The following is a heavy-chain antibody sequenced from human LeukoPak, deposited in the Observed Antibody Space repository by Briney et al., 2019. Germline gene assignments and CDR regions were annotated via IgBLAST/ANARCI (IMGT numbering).Heavy chain of an antibody. CDR2: ISDSGNTI. J-gene: IGHJ3*02. D-gene: IGHD1-7*01. V-gene: IGHV3-11*01. CDR3: ARARDNWNYEAFDI. CDR1: GFTFSDYY. Sequence: PGGSLRLSCAASGFTFSDYYMNWIRQAPGNGLERVSYISDSGNTIHSADSVKGRFTISRDNAKNSLYLQMNSLRAEDTAVYYCARARDNWNYEAFDIWGQGTMVTVSS.